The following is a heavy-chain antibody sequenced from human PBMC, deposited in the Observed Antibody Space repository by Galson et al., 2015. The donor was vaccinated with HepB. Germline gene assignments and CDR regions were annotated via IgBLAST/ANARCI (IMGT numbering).Heavy chain of an antibody. CDR3: ARCLDPSLYGMDV. J-gene: IGHJ6*02. CDR2: IIPIFGIA. Sequence: SVKVSCKGSGGTFSNYAISWVRQAPGQGLDWMGGIIPIFGIANYAQKFRGRVTITADKSTNTVYMELKRLRSEDTAVYYCARCLDPSLYGMDVWGQGTTVTVSS. D-gene: IGHD3/OR15-3a*01. V-gene: IGHV1-69*10. CDR1: GGTFSNYA.